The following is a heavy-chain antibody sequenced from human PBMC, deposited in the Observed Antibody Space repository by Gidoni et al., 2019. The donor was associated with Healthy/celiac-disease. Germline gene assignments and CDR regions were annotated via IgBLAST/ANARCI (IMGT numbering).Heavy chain of an antibody. CDR2: IGTAGDT. J-gene: IGHJ4*02. CDR3: ARGGVYGDYVFDY. CDR1: GFTFSSYD. D-gene: IGHD4-17*01. V-gene: IGHV3-13*01. Sequence: EVQLVESGGGLVQPGGSLRLSCAASGFTFSSYDMHWVRQATGKGLEWVSAIGTAGDTYYPGSVKGRFTISRENAKNSLYLQMNSLRAGDTAVYYCARGGVYGDYVFDYWGQGTLVTVSS.